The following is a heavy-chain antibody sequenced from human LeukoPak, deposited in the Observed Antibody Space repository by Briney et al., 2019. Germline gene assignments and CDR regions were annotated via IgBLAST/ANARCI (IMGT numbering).Heavy chain of an antibody. CDR2: IRYDGSNK. Sequence: PGGSLRLSCAASGFTFSSYGMHWVRQAPGKGLEWVAFIRYDGSNKYYADSVKGRFTISRDNSKNTLYLQMNSLRAEDTAVYYCAKVGKYYDYVWGSYRDEPFDYWGQGTLVTVSS. J-gene: IGHJ4*02. D-gene: IGHD3-16*02. CDR1: GFTFSSYG. CDR3: AKVGKYYDYVWGSYRDEPFDY. V-gene: IGHV3-30*02.